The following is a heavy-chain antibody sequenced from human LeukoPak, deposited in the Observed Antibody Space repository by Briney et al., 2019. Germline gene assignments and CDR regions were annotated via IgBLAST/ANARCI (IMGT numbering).Heavy chain of an antibody. CDR3: AKSPRVVVAATGPYDY. CDR2: ISGSGGST. J-gene: IGHJ4*02. Sequence: GGSLRLSCAASGFTFSSYAMSWVRQAPGKWLEWVSAISGSGGSTYYADSVKGRFTISRDNSKNTLYLQMNSLRAEDTAVYYCAKSPRVVVAATGPYDYWGQGTLVTVSS. CDR1: GFTFSSYA. D-gene: IGHD2-15*01. V-gene: IGHV3-23*01.